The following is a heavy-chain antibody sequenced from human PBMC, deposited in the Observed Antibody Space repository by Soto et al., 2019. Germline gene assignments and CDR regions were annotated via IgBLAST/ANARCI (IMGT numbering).Heavy chain of an antibody. V-gene: IGHV4-34*01. J-gene: IGHJ6*02. CDR3: ASCIAARPGYYYGMDV. CDR1: GGSFSGYY. Sequence: PSETLSPTCPVYGGSFSGYYWSWIRQPPGKGLEWIGEINHSGSTNYNPSLKSRVTISVDTSKNQFSLKLSSVTAADTAVYYCASCIAARPGYYYGMDVWGQGTTVTVSS. CDR2: INHSGST. D-gene: IGHD6-6*01.